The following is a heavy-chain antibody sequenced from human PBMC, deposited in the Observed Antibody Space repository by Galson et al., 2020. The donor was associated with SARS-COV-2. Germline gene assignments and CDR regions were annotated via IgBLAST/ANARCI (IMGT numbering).Heavy chain of an antibody. J-gene: IGHJ5*02. D-gene: IGHD3-10*01. V-gene: IGHV4-39*01. CDR1: GGSISSSSYY. CDR3: ARLIGFGELLS. Sequence: SETLSLTCTVSGGSISSSSYYWGWIRQPPGKGLEWIGSIYYSGSTYYNPSLKSRVTISVDTSKNQFSLKLSSVTAADTAVYYCARLIGFGELLSWGQGTLVTVSS. CDR2: IYYSGST.